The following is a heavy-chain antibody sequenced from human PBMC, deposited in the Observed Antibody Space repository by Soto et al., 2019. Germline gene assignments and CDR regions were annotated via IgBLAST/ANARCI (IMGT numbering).Heavy chain of an antibody. Sequence: SETLSLACTVSGGSISSYYWSWIRQPPGKGLEWIGYICYSGSTNYNPSLKSRVTISVDTSKNQFSLKLSSVTAADTAVYHCFRDPVGDPYGYFAYRAQRTPVTGSS. D-gene: IGHD3-10*01. V-gene: IGHV4-59*12. CDR3: FRDPVGDPYGYFAY. CDR1: GGSISSYY. CDR2: ICYSGST. J-gene: IGHJ4*02.